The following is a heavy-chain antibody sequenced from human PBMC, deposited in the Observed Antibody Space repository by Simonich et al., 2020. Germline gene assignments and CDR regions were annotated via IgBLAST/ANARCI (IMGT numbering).Heavy chain of an antibody. CDR3: ARDQGGRAAAATDY. CDR2: SSAYNGNT. D-gene: IGHD6-13*01. V-gene: IGHV1-18*01. J-gene: IGHJ4*02. CDR1: GYTFTSFG. Sequence: QVQLVQSGAEVKKPGASVKVSCKASGYTFTSFGISWERQAPGQGLEWMGWSSAYNGNTNETQKLQGRVTMTTDTSTSTAYRELRSLRSDDTAVYYCARDQGGRAAAATDYWGQGTLVTVSS.